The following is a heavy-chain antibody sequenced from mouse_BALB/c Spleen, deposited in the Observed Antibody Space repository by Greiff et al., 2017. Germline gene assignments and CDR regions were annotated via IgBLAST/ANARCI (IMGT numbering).Heavy chain of an antibody. CDR2: INPDSSTI. J-gene: IGHJ3*01. CDR3: ARGAYYGNYADWFAY. Sequence: EVMLVESGGGLVQPGGSLKLSCAASGFDFSRYWMSWVRQAPGKGLEWIGEINPDSSTINYTPSLKDKFIISRDNAKNTLYLQMSKVRSEDTALYYCARGAYYGNYADWFAYWGQGTLVTVSA. CDR1: GFDFSRYW. V-gene: IGHV4-1*02. D-gene: IGHD2-10*01.